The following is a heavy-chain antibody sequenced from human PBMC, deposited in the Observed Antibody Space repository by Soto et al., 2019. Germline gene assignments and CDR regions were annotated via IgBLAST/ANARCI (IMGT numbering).Heavy chain of an antibody. D-gene: IGHD3-9*01. CDR1: GFTFSSYS. V-gene: IGHV3-33*08. J-gene: IGHJ3*02. CDR2: IWYDVSNK. CDR3: TRGLRYFACCLHSFDI. Sequence: GGSLRLSCAASGFTFSSYSMHWVRQAPGKGLEWVAVIWYDVSNKYYADSVKGRFTISRDNSKNTLYLQMNSLRAEDTAVYYCTRGLRYFACCLHSFDIWGLGQVVPASS.